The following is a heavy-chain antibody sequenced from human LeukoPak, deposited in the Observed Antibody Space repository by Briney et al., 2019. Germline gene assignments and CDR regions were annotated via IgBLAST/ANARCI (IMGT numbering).Heavy chain of an antibody. J-gene: IGHJ3*01. CDR1: GYSFTSYC. D-gene: IGHD1-26*01. CDR2: IYPGDSGP. CDR3: GMSGDRVPLQDDVFDV. Sequence: GESLKISCKVSGYSFTSYCIGWVRKMPGKGLEWMGIIYPGDSGPTYSPSFQGHVTISVDKSINTAYLQWSSLQASDTAMYYCGMSGDRVPLQDDVFDVWGQGKMVTVST. V-gene: IGHV5-51*01.